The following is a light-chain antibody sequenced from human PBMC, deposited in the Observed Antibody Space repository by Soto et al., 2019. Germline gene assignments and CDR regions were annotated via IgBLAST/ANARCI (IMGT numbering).Light chain of an antibody. Sequence: EIVLTKSPGALSLSPGERATLSCRASQSVSSYLAWYQQKPGQAPRLLIYDASNRATGIPARFSGSGSGTEFTLTISSLLSEDFAVYYCQQYNNWPLTFGGGTKVDIK. V-gene: IGKV3D-15*01. J-gene: IGKJ4*01. CDR2: DAS. CDR3: QQYNNWPLT. CDR1: QSVSSY.